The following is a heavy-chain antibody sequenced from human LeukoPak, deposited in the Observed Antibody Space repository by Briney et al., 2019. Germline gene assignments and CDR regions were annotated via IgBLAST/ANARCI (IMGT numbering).Heavy chain of an antibody. Sequence: ASVKVSCKASGYTFTGYYIHWVRQAPGQGLEWMGIINPSGGSTSYAQKFQGRVTMTRDMSTSTVYMELSSLRSEDTAVYYCARDLHSYPLIYWGQGTLVTVSS. V-gene: IGHV1-46*01. CDR2: INPSGGST. D-gene: IGHD5-18*01. CDR3: ARDLHSYPLIY. CDR1: GYTFTGYY. J-gene: IGHJ4*02.